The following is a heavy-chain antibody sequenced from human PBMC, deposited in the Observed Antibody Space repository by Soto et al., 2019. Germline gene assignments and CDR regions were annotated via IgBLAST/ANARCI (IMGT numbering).Heavy chain of an antibody. CDR2: IDPSDSYT. Sequence: PGESLKISCNGSGYSFTSYWISWVRQMPGKGLEWMGRIDPSDSYTNYSPSFQGHVTISADKSISTAYLRWSSLKASDTAMYYCARLRRIAAAGEDFDYCGRGTLVTVS. CDR3: ARLRRIAAAGEDFDY. CDR1: GYSFTSYW. J-gene: IGHJ4*02. V-gene: IGHV5-10-1*01. D-gene: IGHD6-13*01.